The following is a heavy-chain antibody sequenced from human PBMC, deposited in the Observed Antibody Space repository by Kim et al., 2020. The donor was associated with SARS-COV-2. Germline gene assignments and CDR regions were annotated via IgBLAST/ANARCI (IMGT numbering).Heavy chain of an antibody. Sequence: SVKVSCKASGGTFSSYAISWVRQAPGQGLEWMGGIIPIFGTANYAQKFQGRVTITADESTSTAYMELSSLRSEDTAVYYCARGERFLDLYYYYYGMDVWGQGTTVTVSS. CDR3: ARGERFLDLYYYYYGMDV. CDR1: GGTFSSYA. V-gene: IGHV1-69*13. D-gene: IGHD3-3*01. CDR2: IIPIFGTA. J-gene: IGHJ6*02.